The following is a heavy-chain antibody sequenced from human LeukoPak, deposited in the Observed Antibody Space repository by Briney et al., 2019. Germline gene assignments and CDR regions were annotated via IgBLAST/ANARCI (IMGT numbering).Heavy chain of an antibody. CDR1: GFTFSSYS. V-gene: IGHV3-48*01. CDR3: AGHSGF. D-gene: IGHD3-10*01. CDR2: ISTSGDTR. Sequence: GGSLRLSCAASGFTFSSYSMNWVRQAPGKGLEWVSYISTSGDTRYYADSVRGRFTISRGNAKNSLYLQMNSLRAEDTAVYYCAGHSGFWGQGTLVTVSS. J-gene: IGHJ4*02.